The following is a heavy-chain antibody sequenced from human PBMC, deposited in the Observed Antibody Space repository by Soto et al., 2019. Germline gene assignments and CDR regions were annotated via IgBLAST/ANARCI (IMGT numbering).Heavy chain of an antibody. CDR1: GFTFSSYA. CDR2: ISYDGSNK. V-gene: IGHV3-30-3*01. Sequence: QVQLVESGGGVVQPGRSLRLSCAASGFTFSSYAMHWVRQAPGKGLEWVAVISYDGSNKYYADSVKGRFTISRDNSKNTLYLQMNSLRAEDTAVYYCASGSSWYGSTSDYWGQGTLVTVSS. D-gene: IGHD6-13*01. CDR3: ASGSSWYGSTSDY. J-gene: IGHJ4*02.